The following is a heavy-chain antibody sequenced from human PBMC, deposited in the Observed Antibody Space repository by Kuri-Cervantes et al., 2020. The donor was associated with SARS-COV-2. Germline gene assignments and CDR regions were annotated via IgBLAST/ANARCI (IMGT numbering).Heavy chain of an antibody. CDR3: ARDRSSYYDPRRPIGQGDY. CDR2: ISSSGSTI. J-gene: IGHJ4*02. CDR1: GFTFSSYE. V-gene: IGHV3-48*03. D-gene: IGHD3-22*01. Sequence: GGSLRLSCAASGFTFSSYEMNWVRQAPGKGLEWVSYISSSGSTIYYADSVKGRSTISRDNAKNSLYLQMNSLRAEDTAVYYCARDRSSYYDPRRPIGQGDYWGQGTLVTVSS.